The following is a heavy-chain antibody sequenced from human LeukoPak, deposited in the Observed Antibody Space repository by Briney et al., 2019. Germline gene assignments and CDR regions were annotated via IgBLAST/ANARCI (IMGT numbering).Heavy chain of an antibody. CDR3: ARHVSDDSSGYPQSDYYFDY. V-gene: IGHV4-59*08. J-gene: IGHJ4*02. CDR2: IYYSGST. Sequence: SETLSLTCTVSGGSISSYYWSWIRQPPGKGLEWVGYIYYSGSTNYNPSLKSRVTISVDTSKNQFSLKLSSVTAADTAVYYCARHVSDDSSGYPQSDYYFDYWGQGTLVTVSS. D-gene: IGHD3-22*01. CDR1: GGSISSYY.